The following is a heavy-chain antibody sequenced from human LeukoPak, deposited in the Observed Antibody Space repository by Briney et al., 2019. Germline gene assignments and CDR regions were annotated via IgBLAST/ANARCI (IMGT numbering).Heavy chain of an antibody. Sequence: TGGSLRLSCAASGFTFDDYAMHWVRQAPGKGLEWVSGISWNSGSIGYADSVKGRFTISRDNAKNSLYLQMNSLRAEDTALYYCAKAVRSYYVTPIDYWGQGTLVTVSS. CDR1: GFTFDDYA. V-gene: IGHV3-9*01. J-gene: IGHJ4*02. D-gene: IGHD1-26*01. CDR3: AKAVRSYYVTPIDY. CDR2: ISWNSGSI.